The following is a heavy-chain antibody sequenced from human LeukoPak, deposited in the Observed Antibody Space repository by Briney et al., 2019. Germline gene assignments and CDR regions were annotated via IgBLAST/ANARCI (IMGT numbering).Heavy chain of an antibody. CDR1: GGSISSSSYY. CDR3: ARHSAGRITMIVVVPDDAFDI. J-gene: IGHJ3*02. D-gene: IGHD3-22*01. Sequence: SETLSLTCTVSGGSISSSSYYWGWIRQPPGKGLEWIGSIYYSGSTYYNPSLKSRVTISVDTSKNQISLKLSSVTAADTAVYYCARHSAGRITMIVVVPDDAFDIWGQGTMVTVSS. CDR2: IYYSGST. V-gene: IGHV4-39*01.